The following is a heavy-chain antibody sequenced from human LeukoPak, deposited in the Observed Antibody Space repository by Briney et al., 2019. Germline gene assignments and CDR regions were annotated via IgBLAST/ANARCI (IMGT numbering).Heavy chain of an antibody. D-gene: IGHD2-21*02. CDR1: GGSFSGYY. CDR3: ARHGDRLRFAMDV. V-gene: IGHV4-34*01. J-gene: IGHJ6*02. Sequence: SETLSLTCAVYGGSFSGYYWSWIRQPPGKGLEWIGEINHSGSTNYNPSLKSRVTISVDTSKNQFSLKLSSVTVADTAVYYCARHGDRLRFAMDVWGQGTTVTVSS. CDR2: INHSGST.